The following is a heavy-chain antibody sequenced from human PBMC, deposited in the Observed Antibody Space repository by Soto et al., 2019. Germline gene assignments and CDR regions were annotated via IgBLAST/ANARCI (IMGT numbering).Heavy chain of an antibody. D-gene: IGHD2-15*01. Sequence: SVKVSCKASGGTFSSYAISWVRQAPGQGLEWMGGIIPIFGTANYAQKFQGRVTITADKSTSTAYMELSSLRSEDTAVYYCARVICSGGSCYDKPHWFDPWGQGTLVTVSS. CDR1: GGTFSSYA. V-gene: IGHV1-69*06. CDR2: IIPIFGTA. J-gene: IGHJ5*02. CDR3: ARVICSGGSCYDKPHWFDP.